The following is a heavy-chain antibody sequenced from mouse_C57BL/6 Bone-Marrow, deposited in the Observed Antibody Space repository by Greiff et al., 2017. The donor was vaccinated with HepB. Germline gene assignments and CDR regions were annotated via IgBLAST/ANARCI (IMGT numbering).Heavy chain of an antibody. J-gene: IGHJ2*01. D-gene: IGHD2-4*01. V-gene: IGHV14-4*01. CDR3: TSYDYDHY. CDR1: GFNIKDDY. Sequence: EVQGVESGAELVRPGASVKLSCTASGFNIKDDYMHWVKQRPEQGLEWIGWIDPENGDTEYASKFQGKATITADTSSNTAYLQLSSLTSEDTAVYYCTSYDYDHYWGQGTTLTVSS. CDR2: IDPENGDT.